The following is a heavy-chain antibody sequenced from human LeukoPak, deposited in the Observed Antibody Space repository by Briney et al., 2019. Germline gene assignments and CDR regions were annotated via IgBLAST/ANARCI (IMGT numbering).Heavy chain of an antibody. CDR3: ARTAEPEKAGVSFN. V-gene: IGHV4-39*01. D-gene: IGHD6-19*01. CDR2: IYYSGST. CDR1: GGSISSSSYY. J-gene: IGHJ4*02. Sequence: ASETLSLTCTVSGGSISSSSYYWGWIRQPPGKGLEWIGSIYYSGSTYYNPSLKSRVTISVDTSKNQFPLKLSSVTAADTAVYYCARTAEPEKAGVSFNWGQGTLVTVSS.